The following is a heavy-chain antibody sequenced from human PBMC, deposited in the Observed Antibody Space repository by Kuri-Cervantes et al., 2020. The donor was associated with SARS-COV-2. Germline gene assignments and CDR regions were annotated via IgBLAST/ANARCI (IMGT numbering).Heavy chain of an antibody. CDR2: ISYDGSNK. J-gene: IGHJ4*02. CDR1: GFTFSSYG. Sequence: GGSLRLSCEASGFTFSSYGMHWVRQAPGKGLEWVAVISYDGSNKYYADSVKGRFTISRDNSKNTLYLQMNSLRAEDTAVYYCAKARYRSFSNSISDYWGQGTLVTVSS. D-gene: IGHD3-3*02. V-gene: IGHV3-30*18. CDR3: AKARYRSFSNSISDY.